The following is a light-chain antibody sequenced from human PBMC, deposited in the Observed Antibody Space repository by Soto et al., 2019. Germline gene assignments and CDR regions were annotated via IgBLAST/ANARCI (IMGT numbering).Light chain of an antibody. V-gene: IGLV2-8*01. Sequence: QSALTQPPSASGSPGQSVTISCTGTSSDVGGYNYVSWYQQHPGRAPRLVIYEVNKRPSGVPDRFSGSKSGDTASLTVSGLQAEDEADYYCYSYAGSHNVFGTGTKVTVL. CDR3: YSYAGSHNV. CDR1: SSDVGGYNY. CDR2: EVN. J-gene: IGLJ1*01.